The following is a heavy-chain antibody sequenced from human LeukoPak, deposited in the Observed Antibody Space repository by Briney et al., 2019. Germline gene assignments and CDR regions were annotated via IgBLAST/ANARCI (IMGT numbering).Heavy chain of an antibody. Sequence: PSETLSLTCTVSGGSISSGGYYWSWIRQHPGKGLEWIGYIYYSGSTYYNPSLKSRVTISVDTSKNQFSLKLSSVTAAGTAVYYCARGALYYDSSGPRDFDLWGRGTLVTVSS. J-gene: IGHJ2*01. CDR1: GGSISSGGYY. CDR3: ARGALYYDSSGPRDFDL. D-gene: IGHD3-22*01. V-gene: IGHV4-31*03. CDR2: IYYSGST.